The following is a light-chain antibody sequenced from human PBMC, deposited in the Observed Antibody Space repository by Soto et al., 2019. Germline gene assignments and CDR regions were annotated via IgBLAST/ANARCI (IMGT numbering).Light chain of an antibody. J-gene: IGLJ2*01. Sequence: QSALTQPASVSGSPGQSITISCTGTSSDVGGYNYVSWYQQYPGKAPKLMIYDVSNRPSGVSNRFSGSKSGNTASLTISGLPAEDEADYYCRSYPGSSTLVFGGGTKVTVL. CDR1: SSDVGGYNY. CDR2: DVS. CDR3: RSYPGSSTLV. V-gene: IGLV2-14*01.